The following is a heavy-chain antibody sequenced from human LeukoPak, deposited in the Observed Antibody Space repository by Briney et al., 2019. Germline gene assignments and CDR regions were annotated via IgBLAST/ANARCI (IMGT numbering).Heavy chain of an antibody. Sequence: ASVKVSCKASGYTFTNYGINWVRQAPGQGLEWMGWISAYNGDTKYAQKLQDRVTMTTDTSTSTAYMELRSLRSDDTAMYFCARGGSSWSAEYFQHWGQGTLVTVSS. CDR1: GYTFTNYG. D-gene: IGHD6-13*01. CDR2: ISAYNGDT. J-gene: IGHJ1*01. CDR3: ARGGSSWSAEYFQH. V-gene: IGHV1-18*01.